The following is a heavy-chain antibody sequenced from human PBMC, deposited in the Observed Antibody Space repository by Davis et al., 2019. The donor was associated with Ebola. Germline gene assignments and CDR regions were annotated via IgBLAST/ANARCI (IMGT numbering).Heavy chain of an antibody. CDR2: ISGSGGST. J-gene: IGHJ4*02. Sequence: GESLKISCAASGFTFSSYAMSWVRQAPGKGLEWVSAISGSGGSTYYADSVKGRFTISRDNSKNTLYLQMNSLRAEDTAVYYCAKDIQLTPRLFDYWGQGTLVTVSS. CDR3: AKDIQLTPRLFDY. CDR1: GFTFSSYA. V-gene: IGHV3-23*01. D-gene: IGHD6-6*01.